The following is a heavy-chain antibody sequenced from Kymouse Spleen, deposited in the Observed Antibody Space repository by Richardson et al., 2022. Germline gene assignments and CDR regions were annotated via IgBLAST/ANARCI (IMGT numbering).Heavy chain of an antibody. D-gene: IGHD2-8*01. J-gene: IGHJ4*02. CDR3: AREHCTNGVCYFDY. Sequence: QVQLQESGPGLVKPSETLSLTCTVSGGSISSYYWSWIRQPPGKGLEWIGYIYYSGSTNYNPSLKSRVTISVDTSKNQFSLKLSSVTAADTAVYYCAREHCTNGVCYFDYWGQGTLVTVSS. CDR1: GGSISSYY. CDR2: IYYSGST. V-gene: IGHV4-59*01.